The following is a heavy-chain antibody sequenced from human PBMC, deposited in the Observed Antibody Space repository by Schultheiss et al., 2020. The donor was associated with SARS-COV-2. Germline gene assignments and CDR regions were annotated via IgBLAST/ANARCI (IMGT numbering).Heavy chain of an antibody. V-gene: IGHV4-39*01. CDR1: GGSISSSSYY. CDR3: ARGVQRGYSYGYYYYYMDV. J-gene: IGHJ6*03. D-gene: IGHD5-18*01. Sequence: SETLSLTCTVSGGSISSSSYYWGWIRQPPGKGLEWIGSIYYSGSTYYNPSLKSRVTISVDTSKNQVSLKLSSVTAADTAVYYCARGVQRGYSYGYYYYYMDVWGKGTTVTVSS. CDR2: IYYSGST.